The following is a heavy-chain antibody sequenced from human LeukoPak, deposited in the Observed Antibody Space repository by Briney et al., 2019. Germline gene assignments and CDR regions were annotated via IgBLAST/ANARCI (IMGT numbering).Heavy chain of an antibody. D-gene: IGHD2-15*01. CDR2: IYTSGST. CDR1: GGSVSSGSYY. Sequence: SETLSLTCSVSGGSVSSGSYYWSWIRQPAGKGLEWIGRIYTSGSTNYNPSLKSRVTISVDTSKNQFSLKLSSVTAADTAVYYCARVRDCSGGSCYYLDYWGQGTLVTVSS. J-gene: IGHJ4*02. CDR3: ARVRDCSGGSCYYLDY. V-gene: IGHV4-61*02.